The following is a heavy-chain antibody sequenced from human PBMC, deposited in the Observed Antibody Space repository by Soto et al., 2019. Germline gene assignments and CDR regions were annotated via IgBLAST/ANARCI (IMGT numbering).Heavy chain of an antibody. D-gene: IGHD4-17*01. Sequence: SETLPLTCTVSGGSISSGGYYWSWIRQHPGKGLEWIGYIYYSGSTYYNPSLKSRVTISVDTSKNQFSLKLSSVTAADTAVYYCARVLTTVVTQWFDPWGQGTLVTVSS. CDR3: ARVLTTVVTQWFDP. CDR2: IYYSGST. J-gene: IGHJ5*02. CDR1: GGSISSGGYY. V-gene: IGHV4-31*03.